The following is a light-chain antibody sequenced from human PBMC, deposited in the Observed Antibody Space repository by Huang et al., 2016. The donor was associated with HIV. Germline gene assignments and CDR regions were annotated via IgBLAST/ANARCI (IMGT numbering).Light chain of an antibody. Sequence: EIVMTQSPATLSVSPGERATLSCRASQSVSRNLAWHQQKPGQAPRLLIYCTSTRATGIPARFSGSGSGTEFTLTISSLQSEDFAVYYCQQYNNWPYTFGQGTKLEIK. CDR3: QQYNNWPYT. CDR2: CTS. J-gene: IGKJ2*01. V-gene: IGKV3-15*01. CDR1: QSVSRN.